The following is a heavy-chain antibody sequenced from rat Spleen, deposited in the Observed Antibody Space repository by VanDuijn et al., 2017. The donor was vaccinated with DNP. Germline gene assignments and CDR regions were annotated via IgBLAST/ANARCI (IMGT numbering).Heavy chain of an antibody. J-gene: IGHJ1*01. CDR1: FTFNNYW. Sequence: FTFNNYWMTWIRQVPGKGLEWVASITSSGGSTYYPDSVKGRFTISRDSAKNTLYLQMNSLRSKDTATYYCVREDYYSGDWYFDFWGPGTMVTVSS. CDR2: ITSSGGST. V-gene: IGHV5-31*01. D-gene: IGHD1-1*01. CDR3: VREDYYSGDWYFDF.